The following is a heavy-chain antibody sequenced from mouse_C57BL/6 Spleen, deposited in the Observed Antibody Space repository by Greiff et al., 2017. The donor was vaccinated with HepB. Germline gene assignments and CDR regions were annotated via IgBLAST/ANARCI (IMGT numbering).Heavy chain of an antibody. CDR1: GYSITSGYY. V-gene: IGHV3-6*01. Sequence: EVKLLESGPGLVKPSQSLSLTCSVTGYSITSGYYWNWIRQFPGNKLEWMGYISYDGSNNYNPSLKNRISITRDTSKNQFFLKLNSVTTEDTATYYCARDTVLWGQGTSVTVSS. J-gene: IGHJ4*01. CDR2: ISYDGSN. CDR3: ARDTVL.